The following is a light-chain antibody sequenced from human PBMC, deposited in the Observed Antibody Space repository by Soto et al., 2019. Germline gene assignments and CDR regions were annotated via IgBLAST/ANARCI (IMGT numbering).Light chain of an antibody. CDR2: KAS. J-gene: IGKJ4*01. V-gene: IGKV1-5*03. Sequence: DIQMTQSPSTLSASVGDRVTITCRASQNINIWLAWYQQKPGKAPNLLIYKASNLQSGAPSRFSGSGSGTEFTLTISSLQPDDFATYYCQQYETYPLTFGGGTKVELK. CDR1: QNINIW. CDR3: QQYETYPLT.